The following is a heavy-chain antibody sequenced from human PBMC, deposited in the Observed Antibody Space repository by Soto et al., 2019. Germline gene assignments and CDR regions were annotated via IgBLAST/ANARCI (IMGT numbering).Heavy chain of an antibody. CDR1: GFTFDDYA. J-gene: IGHJ6*02. D-gene: IGHD4-4*01. CDR3: AKDSSDYSKYMSRWNYSHAMDV. CDR2: ISWNSGSI. V-gene: IGHV3-9*01. Sequence: EVLLVESGGGLVQPGRSLRLSCAASGFTFDDYAMHWVRQGPGKGLEWVSGISWNSGSIGYADSVKGRFTISRDNAKNYLYLHMNILRAEDTALYFCAKDSSDYSKYMSRWNYSHAMDVWGQGATVTVSS.